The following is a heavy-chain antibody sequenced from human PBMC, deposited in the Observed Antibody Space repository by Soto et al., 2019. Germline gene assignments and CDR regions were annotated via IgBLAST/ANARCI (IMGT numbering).Heavy chain of an antibody. CDR2: ITGSDIGYNT. J-gene: IGHJ6*02. D-gene: IGHD6-6*01. CDR1: GFTFISYA. Sequence: PGGSLRLSCPASGFTFISYAISWVRLAPGNGLEWVSTITGSDIGYNTFYTAPVKGRFSISRDNSENTVYLQMNSLRAEDTAMYFRAQAEYSSLYYYGMEVWGHRTAVTVSS. V-gene: IGHV3-23*01. CDR3: AQAEYSSLYYYGMEV.